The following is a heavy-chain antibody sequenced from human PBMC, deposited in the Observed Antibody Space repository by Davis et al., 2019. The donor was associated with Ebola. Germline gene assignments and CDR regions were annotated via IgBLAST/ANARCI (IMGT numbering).Heavy chain of an antibody. CDR3: AKVTGGSWYDAFDI. V-gene: IGHV3-23*01. D-gene: IGHD6-13*01. J-gene: IGHJ3*02. Sequence: PGGSLRLSCAASGFTLNSYAMSWVRQAPGKGLEWVSTISGSGDRTYYADPVKGRFTISRDNSKNTLYLQMNNLRAEDTAVYFCAKVTGGSWYDAFDIWGQGTMVTFSS. CDR1: GFTLNSYA. CDR2: ISGSGDRT.